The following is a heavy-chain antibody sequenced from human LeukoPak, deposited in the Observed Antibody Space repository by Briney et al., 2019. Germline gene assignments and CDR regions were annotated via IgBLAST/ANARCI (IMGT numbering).Heavy chain of an antibody. V-gene: IGHV1-2*06. J-gene: IGHJ4*02. D-gene: IGHD6-13*01. CDR1: GYTLTGYY. Sequence: ASAKVSCKASGYTLTGYYMHWVRQAPGQGLEWMGRINPNSGGTNYAQKFQGRVTMTRDTSISTAYMELSSLRSDDTAVYYCALRPTGYSSSWYFDYWGQGTLVTVSS. CDR2: INPNSGGT. CDR3: ALRPTGYSSSWYFDY.